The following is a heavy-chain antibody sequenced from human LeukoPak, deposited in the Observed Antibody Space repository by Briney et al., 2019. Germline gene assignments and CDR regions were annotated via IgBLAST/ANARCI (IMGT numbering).Heavy chain of an antibody. CDR2: INTNTGNP. J-gene: IGHJ4*02. Sequence: ASVKVSCKASGYTFTSYGISWVRQAPGQGLEWMGWINTNTGNPTYAQGFTGRFVFSLDTSVSTAYLQISSLKAEDTAVYYCARVEARYDYVWGSYRYPSLDFDYWGQGTLVTVSS. CDR1: GYTFTSYG. D-gene: IGHD3-16*02. V-gene: IGHV7-4-1*02. CDR3: ARVEARYDYVWGSYRYPSLDFDY.